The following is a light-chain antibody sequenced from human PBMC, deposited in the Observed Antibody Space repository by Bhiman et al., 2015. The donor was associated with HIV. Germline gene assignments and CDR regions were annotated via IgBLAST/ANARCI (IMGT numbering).Light chain of an antibody. J-gene: IGLJ1*01. CDR1: SRDVGGYDY. CDR2: DVS. CDR3: TSYTATDFYV. V-gene: IGLV2-14*03. Sequence: QSALTQPASVSGSPGQSITISCTGTSRDVGGYDYVSWYQQHPGKAPRLIIYDVSQRPSGISHRFSGSKSGNTASLTISGLQAEDEADYYCTSYTATDFYVFGSATKVTVV.